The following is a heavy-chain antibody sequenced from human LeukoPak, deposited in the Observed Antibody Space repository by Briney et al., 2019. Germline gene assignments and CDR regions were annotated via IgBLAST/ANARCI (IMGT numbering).Heavy chain of an antibody. CDR3: ARGRPMKNNWFDP. D-gene: IGHD3-22*01. CDR1: GGSFSGYY. J-gene: IGHJ5*02. CDR2: INHSGST. V-gene: IGHV4-34*01. Sequence: PSETLSLTCAVYGGSFSGYYWSWIRQPPGKGLEWIGEINHSGSTNYNPSLKSRVTISVDTSKNQFSLKLSSVTAADTAVYYCARGRPMKNNWFDPWGQGTLVTVSS.